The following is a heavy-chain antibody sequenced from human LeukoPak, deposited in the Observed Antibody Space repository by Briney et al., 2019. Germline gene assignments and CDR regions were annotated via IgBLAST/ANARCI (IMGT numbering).Heavy chain of an antibody. J-gene: IGHJ3*02. D-gene: IGHD3-22*01. CDR2: IIPIFGTA. CDR1: GGTFSSYA. CDR3: ARPRGSGYYTAAFDI. V-gene: IGHV1-69*13. Sequence: SVKVSCKASGGTFSSYAINWVRQAPGQGLEWMGGIIPIFGTATYAQTYQGRVTITADESTSTAYMELSSLRSEDTAVYYCARPRGSGYYTAAFDIWGQGTMVTVSS.